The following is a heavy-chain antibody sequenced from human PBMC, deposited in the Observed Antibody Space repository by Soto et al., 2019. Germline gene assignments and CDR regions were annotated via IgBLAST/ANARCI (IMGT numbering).Heavy chain of an antibody. D-gene: IGHD3-10*01. Sequence: SETLSLTCTVSGGSISSYYWSWIRQPAGKGLEWIGSSSYNGGTFYNPSLKGRVVISFDTSKKQSSLQVTSVTAADTAVYFCARHRIEVVWRGFDFWGQGSPVTVSS. V-gene: IGHV4-59*08. J-gene: IGHJ4*02. CDR1: GGSISSYY. CDR2: SSYNGGT. CDR3: ARHRIEVVWRGFDF.